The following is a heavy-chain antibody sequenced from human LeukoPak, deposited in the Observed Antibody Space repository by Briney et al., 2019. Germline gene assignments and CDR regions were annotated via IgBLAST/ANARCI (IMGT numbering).Heavy chain of an antibody. J-gene: IGHJ4*02. CDR2: FDPEDGET. D-gene: IGHD3-10*01. Sequence: GASVKVSCKVSGYIVTELSMHWVRQAPGKGLEWMGSFDPEDGETIYAQKFQGRVTMTEDTSTDTAYMELSSLRSDDTAVYYCGRALLGGSDIYTPFSYWGQGTLVTVSS. CDR3: GRALLGGSDIYTPFSY. V-gene: IGHV1-24*01. CDR1: GYIVTELS.